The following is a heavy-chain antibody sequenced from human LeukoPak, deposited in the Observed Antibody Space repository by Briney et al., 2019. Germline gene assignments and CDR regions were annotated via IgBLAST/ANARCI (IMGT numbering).Heavy chain of an antibody. CDR1: GGSISSGAYS. D-gene: IGHD3-10*01. V-gene: IGHV4-30-2*01. Sequence: TLSLTCVVSGGSISSGAYSWSWLRQPPGKGLEWIGYIYQSGTTTYNPSLKSRLTMSLDRSRNQFSLRLSSVTAADTAVYYCAADYGSGSYRFDYWGQGTLVTVSS. CDR2: IYQSGTT. CDR3: AADYGSGSYRFDY. J-gene: IGHJ4*02.